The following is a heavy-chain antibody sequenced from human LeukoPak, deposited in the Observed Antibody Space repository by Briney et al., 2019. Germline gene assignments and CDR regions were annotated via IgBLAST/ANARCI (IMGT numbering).Heavy chain of an antibody. Sequence: GGSLRLSCAASGFTFSSYGMHWVRQAPGKGLEWVAVIWYDGSNKYYADSVKGRFTISRDNSKNTLYLQMNSLRAEDTAVYYCARDQVEYSYGLGALDIWGQGTMVTVSS. V-gene: IGHV3-33*01. CDR3: ARDQVEYSYGLGALDI. CDR1: GFTFSSYG. CDR2: IWYDGSNK. D-gene: IGHD5-18*01. J-gene: IGHJ3*02.